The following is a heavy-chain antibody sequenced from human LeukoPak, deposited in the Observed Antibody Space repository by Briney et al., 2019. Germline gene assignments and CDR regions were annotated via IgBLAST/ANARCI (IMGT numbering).Heavy chain of an antibody. CDR1: GGSISSYY. D-gene: IGHD3-22*01. J-gene: IGHJ4*02. CDR2: IYTSGST. Sequence: PSETPSLTCTVSGGSISSYYWSWIRQPAGKGLEWIGRIYTSGSTNYNPSLKSRVTMSVDTSKNQFSLKLSSVTAADTDVYYCARARGVSYYYDSSGYYFDYWGQGTLVTVSS. V-gene: IGHV4-4*07. CDR3: ARARGVSYYYDSSGYYFDY.